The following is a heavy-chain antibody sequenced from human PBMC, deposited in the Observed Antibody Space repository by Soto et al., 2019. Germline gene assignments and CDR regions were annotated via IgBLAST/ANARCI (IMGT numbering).Heavy chain of an antibody. J-gene: IGHJ6*02. CDR3: ARARTTVTISAYYYYYYGMDV. Sequence: GGSLRLSCAASGFTFSSYGMHWVRQAPGKGLEWVAVIWYDGSNKYYADSVKGRFTISRDNSKNTLYLQMNSLRAEDTAVYYCARARTTVTISAYYYYYYGMDVWGQGTTVTVSS. V-gene: IGHV3-33*01. D-gene: IGHD4-17*01. CDR1: GFTFSSYG. CDR2: IWYDGSNK.